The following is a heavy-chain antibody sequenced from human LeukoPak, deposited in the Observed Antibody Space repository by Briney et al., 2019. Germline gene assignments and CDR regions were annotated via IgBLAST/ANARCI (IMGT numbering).Heavy chain of an antibody. CDR3: SNSYCGGDCYSGGYFDY. D-gene: IGHD2-21*02. V-gene: IGHV3-49*04. J-gene: IGHJ4*02. CDR2: IRSKVYGGTT. Sequence: PGDSLRLSCTGSGFTSGDYGMSWVHQAPGKGLESLGFIRSKVYGGTTEYAASVNGRFTISRDDSKSISYLQMNSLKTEDTAVYYCSNSYCGGDCYSGGYFDYWGQGTLVTVSS. CDR1: GFTSGDYG.